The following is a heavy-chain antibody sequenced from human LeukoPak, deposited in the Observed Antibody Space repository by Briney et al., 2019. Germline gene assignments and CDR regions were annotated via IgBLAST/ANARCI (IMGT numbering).Heavy chain of an antibody. CDR1: GFPFSTYE. V-gene: IGHV3-48*03. CDR2: ISTSSGDT. CDR3: ARVGAYAAVNW. D-gene: IGHD1-20*01. Sequence: PGGSLTLSCAASGFPFSTYEMMWVRQAPGKGLGLVSFISTSSGDTTYADSLTRPFTISRDNAKTSLYLQMNSLRADDTAVCYCARVGAYAAVNWWGQGTLVTVSS. J-gene: IGHJ4*02.